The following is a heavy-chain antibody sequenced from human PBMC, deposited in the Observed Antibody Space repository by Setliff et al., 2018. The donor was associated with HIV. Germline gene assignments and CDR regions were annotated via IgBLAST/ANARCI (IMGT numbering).Heavy chain of an antibody. CDR3: ARHFPSISLFFGDPGPFDR. CDR1: GGFISSSSYY. CDR2: IFNDGRT. V-gene: IGHV4-39*01. D-gene: IGHD3-10*01. J-gene: IGHJ4*02. Sequence: LETLSLTCTVSGGFISSSSYYWGWIRQPPGKGLEWIGSIFNDGRTYYNPSLKSRITIPMDTSTNQFSLKLSSVTAADTAVYFCARHFPSISLFFGDPGPFDRWGQGALVTVSS.